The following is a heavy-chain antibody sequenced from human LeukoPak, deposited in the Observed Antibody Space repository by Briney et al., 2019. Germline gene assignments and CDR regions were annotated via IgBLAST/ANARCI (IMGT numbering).Heavy chain of an antibody. J-gene: IGHJ4*02. CDR3: ARALPSASHTSFDY. D-gene: IGHD2-2*01. V-gene: IGHV3-66*01. CDR2: IYSGGST. Sequence: GGSLRLSCAASGFTVSDNYMSWVRQAPGKGLEWVSIIYSGGSTYYADSVKGRFTISRDISKNTFYLQMNSLRVEDTAVFYCARALPSASHTSFDYWGQGTLVTVSS. CDR1: GFTVSDNY.